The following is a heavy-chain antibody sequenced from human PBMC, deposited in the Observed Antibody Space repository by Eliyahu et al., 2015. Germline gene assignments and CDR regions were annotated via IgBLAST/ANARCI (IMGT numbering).Heavy chain of an antibody. Sequence: EVQLVQSGADVKKPGESLKISCXGSXYXFTNYWXGWVRQMPGKGLEWMGIIYPGDSHTRYSPSFQGQVTISVDRSFSTAYLQWTSLKASDTAMYFCARVRQLVGYFDYWGQGTLVTVSS. CDR3: ARVRQLVGYFDY. CDR1: XYXFTNYW. D-gene: IGHD6-6*01. CDR2: IYPGDSHT. J-gene: IGHJ4*02. V-gene: IGHV5-51*01.